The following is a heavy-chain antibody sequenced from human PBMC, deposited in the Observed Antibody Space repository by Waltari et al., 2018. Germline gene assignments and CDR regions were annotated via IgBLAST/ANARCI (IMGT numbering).Heavy chain of an antibody. CDR2: VIPFSQTT. V-gene: IGHV1-69*05. Sequence: QVQLVPSGAEVKKPGSSVKVFCWASGVSFTRYAFHWLRPAPGQGLEWVGGVIPFSQTTKYAQNFQGRVRIATGESATSAYLELSSLRSEDTAVYYCARGRHYLDSRGHQAMGNAFDIWGQGTTVTVSS. CDR3: ARGRHYLDSRGHQAMGNAFDI. D-gene: IGHD3-22*01. J-gene: IGHJ3*02. CDR1: GVSFTRYA.